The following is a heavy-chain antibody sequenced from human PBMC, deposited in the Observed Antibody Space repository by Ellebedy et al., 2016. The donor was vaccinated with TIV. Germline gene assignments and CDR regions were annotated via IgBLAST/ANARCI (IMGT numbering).Heavy chain of an antibody. CDR2: MKQDGSEK. CDR3: AGGGYYGSGSYDYPGDF. J-gene: IGHJ4*02. CDR1: GFTFSNYW. V-gene: IGHV3-7*04. D-gene: IGHD3-10*01. Sequence: GESLKISCAASGFTFSNYWMSWVRQAPGKGLEWVANMKQDGSEKYYVNSVKGRFTISRDNAKNSVYLQMNSLRAEDTAVYYCAGGGYYGSGSYDYPGDFWGQGTLVTVSS.